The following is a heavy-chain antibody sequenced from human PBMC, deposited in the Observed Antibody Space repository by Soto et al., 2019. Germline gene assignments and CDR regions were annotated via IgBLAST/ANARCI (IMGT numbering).Heavy chain of an antibody. V-gene: IGHV1-69*01. CDR2: IIPTFGTA. D-gene: IGHD2-2*01. Sequence: QVQLVQSGAEVKKPGSSVKVSCKASGGTFSSYAISWVRQAPGQGLEWMGGIIPTFGTANYAQKFQGRVTITADESTSTAYMELSSLRSEDTAVYYCARDLIVVVPAAREGDYYYGMDVWGQGTTVTVSS. CDR3: ARDLIVVVPAAREGDYYYGMDV. CDR1: GGTFSSYA. J-gene: IGHJ6*02.